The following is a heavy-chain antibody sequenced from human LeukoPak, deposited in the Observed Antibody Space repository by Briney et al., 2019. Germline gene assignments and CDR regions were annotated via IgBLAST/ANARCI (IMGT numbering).Heavy chain of an antibody. CDR3: ARLPRMGILTGYFYFEY. J-gene: IGHJ4*02. D-gene: IGHD3-9*01. Sequence: GGSLRLSCAASGFTFTKYWMTWVRQAPGKGLEWVANIKQDGSEKFYVDSVKGRFTISRDNAKNSLDLQINSLGAEDTAVYYCARLPRMGILTGYFYFEYWGQGTLVPVSS. CDR2: IKQDGSEK. CDR1: GFTFTKYW. V-gene: IGHV3-7*03.